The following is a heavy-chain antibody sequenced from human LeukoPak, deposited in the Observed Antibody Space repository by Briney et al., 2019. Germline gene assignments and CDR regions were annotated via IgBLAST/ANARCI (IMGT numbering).Heavy chain of an antibody. CDR3: ARGATIREGKTPFDY. D-gene: IGHD5-12*01. V-gene: IGHV1-46*01. CDR1: GYTFTSYY. J-gene: IGHJ4*02. Sequence: GTSVKVSCKASGYTFTSYYMHWVRQAPGQGLEWMGIINPSGGSTSYAQKFQGRVTMTRDTSTSTLYMELSSLRSEDTAVYYCARGATIREGKTPFDYWGQRTLVTVSS. CDR2: INPSGGST.